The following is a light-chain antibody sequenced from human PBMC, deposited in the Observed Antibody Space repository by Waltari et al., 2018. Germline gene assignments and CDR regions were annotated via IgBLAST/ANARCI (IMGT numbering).Light chain of an antibody. CDR3: QQRISWPLT. CDR1: QSVRTF. V-gene: IGKV3-11*01. J-gene: IGKJ4*01. CDR2: EAS. Sequence: EVILTQSPATLSLSPGERATLSCRASQSVRTFVAWYRQRPGQAPILLIYEASNRATGIPARFSGTGSGTDFTLTIDSLEPEDFAVYYCQQRISWPLTFGGGTRVEVK.